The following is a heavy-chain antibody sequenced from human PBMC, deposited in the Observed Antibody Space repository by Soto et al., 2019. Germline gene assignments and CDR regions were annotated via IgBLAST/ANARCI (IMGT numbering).Heavy chain of an antibody. CDR2: TYYRSKWYF. J-gene: IGHJ5*02. Sequence: SQTLSLTCAISGDSVSSNSAGWNWIRQTPSRGLEWLGRTYYRSKWYFNYAVSVESRITINPDTSKNQFSLQLNSVTPEDTAVYFCARDGGWGIAAAGTKNWFDPWGQGTLVTVSS. V-gene: IGHV6-1*01. D-gene: IGHD6-13*01. CDR1: GDSVSSNSAG. CDR3: ARDGGWGIAAAGTKNWFDP.